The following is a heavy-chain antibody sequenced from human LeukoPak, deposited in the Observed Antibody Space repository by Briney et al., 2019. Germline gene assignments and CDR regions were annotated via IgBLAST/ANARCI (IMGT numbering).Heavy chain of an antibody. J-gene: IGHJ4*02. Sequence: SETLSLTCAVYGGSFSGYYWSWIRQPPGKGLEWIGEINHSGSTNCNPSLKSRVTISVDTSKNQFSLKLSSVTAADTAVYYCASDTLGIAVAGRNFDYWGQGTLVTVSS. CDR3: ASDTLGIAVAGRNFDY. D-gene: IGHD6-19*01. V-gene: IGHV4-34*01. CDR2: INHSGST. CDR1: GGSFSGYY.